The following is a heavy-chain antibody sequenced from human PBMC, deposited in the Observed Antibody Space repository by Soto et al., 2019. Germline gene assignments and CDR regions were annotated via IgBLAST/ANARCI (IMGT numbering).Heavy chain of an antibody. CDR1: GFTFSSYA. CDR2: ISSNGGST. CDR3: VKVRLPDPYGSGSSVRGLQYFDY. J-gene: IGHJ4*02. Sequence: GGSLRLSCSASGFTFSSYAMHWVRQAPGKGLEYVSAISSNGGSTYYADSVKGRFTISRDNSKNTLYLQMSSLRAEDTAVYYCVKVRLPDPYGSGSSVRGLQYFDYWGQGTLVTVSS. D-gene: IGHD3-10*01. V-gene: IGHV3-64D*08.